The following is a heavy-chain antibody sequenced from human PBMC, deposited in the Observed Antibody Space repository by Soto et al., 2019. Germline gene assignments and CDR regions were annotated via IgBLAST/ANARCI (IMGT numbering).Heavy chain of an antibody. CDR2: ISEDGSSK. V-gene: IGHV3-30*18. CDR3: PKGCGRGFDLCDS. D-gene: IGHD2-15*01. J-gene: IGHJ4*02. CDR1: GFIFRNHG. Sequence: QVQVVESGGGVAQPGRSLRLSCSVSGFIFRNHGMQWVRQAPGKGLEWVAVISEDGSSKYYAASVKGRFTISRDNSKNTVYLSRTSLSAEDTGVYYCPKGCGRGFDLCDSWGQGTLVIVSS.